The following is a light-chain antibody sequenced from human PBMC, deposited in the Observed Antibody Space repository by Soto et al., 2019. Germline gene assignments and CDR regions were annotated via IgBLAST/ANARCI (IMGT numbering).Light chain of an antibody. CDR3: EQNGSSPYS. CDR1: QSVSSTY. J-gene: IGKJ2*03. V-gene: IGKV3-20*01. CDR2: AAS. Sequence: ENLLTQSPGTLSLSPGERATLSCRASQSVSSTYLAWYQQTPGQAPRLLIYAASSRAPGIPDRFSGSGSGTDFFLTISRLESEDFAVYFCEQNGSSPYSFGKGTKLEIK.